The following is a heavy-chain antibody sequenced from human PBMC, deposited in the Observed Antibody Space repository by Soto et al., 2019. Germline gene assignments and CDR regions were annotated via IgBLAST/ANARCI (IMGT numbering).Heavy chain of an antibody. D-gene: IGHD2-15*01. Sequence: GASVKVSCKASGYTFTSYDINWVRQATGQGLEWMGWISAYNGNTNYAQKLQGRVTMTTDTSTSTAYMELRSLRSDDTAVYYCARGGLIGYCSGGSCYGPVDWFDPWGQGTLVTVSS. CDR3: ARGGLIGYCSGGSCYGPVDWFDP. CDR1: GYTFTSYD. CDR2: ISAYNGNT. V-gene: IGHV1-18*01. J-gene: IGHJ5*02.